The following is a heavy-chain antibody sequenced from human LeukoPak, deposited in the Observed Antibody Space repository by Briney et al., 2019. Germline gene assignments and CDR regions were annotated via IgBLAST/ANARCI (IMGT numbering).Heavy chain of an antibody. D-gene: IGHD5-12*01. CDR3: ARVVATIHVSRLGPAYY. CDR2: ISAYNGNT. CDR1: GYTFTSYG. Sequence: ASVKVSCKASGYTFTSYGISWVRQAPGQGLEWMGWISAYNGNTNYAQKLQGRVTMTTDTSTSTAYMELRSLRSDDTAVYYCARVVATIHVSRLGPAYYWGQGTLVTVSS. J-gene: IGHJ4*02. V-gene: IGHV1-18*01.